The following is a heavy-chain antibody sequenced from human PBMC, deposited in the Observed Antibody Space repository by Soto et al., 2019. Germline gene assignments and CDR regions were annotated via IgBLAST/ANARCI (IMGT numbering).Heavy chain of an antibody. J-gene: IGHJ5*02. D-gene: IGHD3-9*01. CDR3: ERDHHDILTSSAWFHP. CDR1: GFNFSDYY. Sequence: QMQVVESGGGLVKPGGSLRLSCAASGFNFSDYYMSWLRQAPGKGPEWLSYISSSSTYTNYADSVQGRFTISRDNAKNSLYLPVNYLTARETAVYYCERDHHDILTSSAWFHPSGQGTLVTVSS. CDR2: ISSSSTYT. V-gene: IGHV3-11*06.